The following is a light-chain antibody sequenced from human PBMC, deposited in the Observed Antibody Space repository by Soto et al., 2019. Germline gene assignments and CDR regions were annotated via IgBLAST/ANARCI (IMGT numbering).Light chain of an antibody. CDR3: SSYTRSSTYV. CDR2: DVS. V-gene: IGLV2-14*01. Sequence: QSVLTQPASVSGSPGQSITISCTGTSSDFGGYNYVSWYRQHPGRAPKLMIYDVSNRPSGVSNRFSGSKSGNTASLTISGLQAEDEADYYCSSYTRSSTYVFGTGTKHTVL. J-gene: IGLJ1*01. CDR1: SSDFGGYNY.